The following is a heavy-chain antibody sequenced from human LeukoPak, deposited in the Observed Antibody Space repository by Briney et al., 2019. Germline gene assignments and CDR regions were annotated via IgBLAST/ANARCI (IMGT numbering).Heavy chain of an antibody. D-gene: IGHD3-16*02. J-gene: IGHJ5*02. CDR1: GYSFTSYW. Sequence: GESLKISCKGSGYSFTSYWIGWVRQMSGKGLEWMGIIYAGDSETRYSPSFQGQVTMSVDKSISTAHLQWSSLKASDTAMYYCARHARSSPFNSWGQGTLVTVSS. V-gene: IGHV5-51*01. CDR2: IYAGDSET. CDR3: ARHARSSPFNS.